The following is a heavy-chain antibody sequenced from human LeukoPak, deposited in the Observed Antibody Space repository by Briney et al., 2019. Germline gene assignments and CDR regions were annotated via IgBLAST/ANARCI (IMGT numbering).Heavy chain of an antibody. CDR3: ARDCRYYDSSGQGNAFDI. CDR1: GFTFSSYA. CDR2: ISSSSSYI. J-gene: IGHJ3*02. V-gene: IGHV3-21*01. D-gene: IGHD3-22*01. Sequence: GRSLRLSCAASGFTFSSYAMHWVRQAPGKGLEWVSSISSSSSYIYYADSVKGRFTISRDNAKNSLYLQMNSLRAEDTAVYYCARDCRYYDSSGQGNAFDIWGQGTMVTVSS.